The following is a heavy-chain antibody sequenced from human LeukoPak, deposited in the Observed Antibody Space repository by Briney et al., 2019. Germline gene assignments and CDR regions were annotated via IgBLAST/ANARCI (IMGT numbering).Heavy chain of an antibody. CDR2: ISGSGGST. J-gene: IGHJ4*02. D-gene: IGHD6-19*01. CDR3: AQAFKETSGWYYWS. CDR1: GFTFSSYA. V-gene: IGHV3-23*01. Sequence: PGGSLRLSCAASGFTFSSYAMSWVRQAPGKGLEWVSAISGSGGSTYYADSVKGRFTISRDNSKNTLYLQMNSLRAKDTAVYYCAQAFKETSGWYYWSWGQGTQVTVSS.